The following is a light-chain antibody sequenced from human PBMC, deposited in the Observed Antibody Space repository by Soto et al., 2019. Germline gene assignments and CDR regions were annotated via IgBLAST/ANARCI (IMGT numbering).Light chain of an antibody. V-gene: IGKV3-20*01. Sequence: EIVLTQSPGTLSLSPGERATLPCRASQSVGSYLAWYQQRPGQAPRLLISGASTRATGIPDRFSGSGSGPDFTLTISRLEPEDFAVYYCQQYGSSPYTFGQGTTLEIK. CDR3: QQYGSSPYT. CDR1: QSVGSY. J-gene: IGKJ2*01. CDR2: GAS.